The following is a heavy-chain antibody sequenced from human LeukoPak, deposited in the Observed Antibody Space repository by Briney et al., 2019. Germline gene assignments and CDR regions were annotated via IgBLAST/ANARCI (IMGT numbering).Heavy chain of an antibody. CDR3: ARDLRPEYSSFFDP. Sequence: PGGSLRLSCAASGFTFSNYWMSWVRQAPGKGLEWVSSISSSSSYIYYADSVKGRFTISRDNAKNSLYLQMNSLRAEDTAVYYCARDLRPEYSSFFDPWGQGTLVTVSS. CDR2: ISSSSSYI. J-gene: IGHJ5*02. CDR1: GFTFSNYW. V-gene: IGHV3-21*01. D-gene: IGHD6-6*01.